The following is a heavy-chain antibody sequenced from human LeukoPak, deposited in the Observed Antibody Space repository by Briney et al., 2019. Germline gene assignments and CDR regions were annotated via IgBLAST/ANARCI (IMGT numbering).Heavy chain of an antibody. Sequence: SETLSLTCTVSGGSISSGDYYWSWIRQPPGKGLEWIGYIYYSGSTNYNPSLKSRVTISVDTSKNQFSLKLSSVTAADTAVYYCAREGYCSSTSCPPDYWGQGTLVTVSS. V-gene: IGHV4-61*08. CDR3: AREGYCSSTSCPPDY. CDR1: GGSISSGDYY. J-gene: IGHJ4*02. CDR2: IYYSGST. D-gene: IGHD2-2*01.